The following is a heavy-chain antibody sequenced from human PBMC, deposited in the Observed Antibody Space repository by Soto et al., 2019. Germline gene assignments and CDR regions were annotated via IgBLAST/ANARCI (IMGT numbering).Heavy chain of an antibody. D-gene: IGHD5-12*01. CDR2: IWYDGSNK. V-gene: IGHV3-33*01. J-gene: IGHJ6*02. Sequence: QVQLVESGGGVVQPGRSLRLSCAASGFTFSSYGMHWVRQAPGKGLEWVAVIWYDGSNKYYADSVKGRFTISRDNSKNTLYLQMNSLRAEDTAVYYCARDISYSGYDWGGYYYYYCMDVCGQGTTFTVS. CDR1: GFTFSSYG. CDR3: ARDISYSGYDWGGYYYYYCMDV.